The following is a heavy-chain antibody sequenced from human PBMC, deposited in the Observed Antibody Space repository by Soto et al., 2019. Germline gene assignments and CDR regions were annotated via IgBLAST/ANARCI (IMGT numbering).Heavy chain of an antibody. CDR3: AKDVNFDILAGYYYY. D-gene: IGHD3-9*01. CDR1: GFTFSSYS. J-gene: IGHJ4*02. CDR2: IRGSGATT. V-gene: IGHV3-23*01. Sequence: PGGSLRLSCAASGFTFSSYSMSWVRQAPGKGLEWVSTIRGSGATTFYADSVKGRFTISRDNSKNTLYLQMNSLRVEDTAVYYCAKDVNFDILAGYYYYWGQGTLVTVSS.